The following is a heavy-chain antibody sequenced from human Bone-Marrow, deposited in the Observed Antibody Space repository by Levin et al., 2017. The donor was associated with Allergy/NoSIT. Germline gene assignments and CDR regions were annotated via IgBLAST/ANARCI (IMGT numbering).Heavy chain of an antibody. CDR2: INSDGSDT. CDR3: ARDPPEWELPFDY. V-gene: IGHV3-74*01. CDR1: GFTFSSYW. D-gene: IGHD1-26*01. J-gene: IGHJ4*02. Sequence: GGSLRLSCAASGFTFSSYWMHWVRQAPGTGLVWVSHINSDGSDTSYADSVKGRFTISRDNAKNTLYLQMNSLRAEDTAVYYCARDPPEWELPFDYWGQGTLVTVSS.